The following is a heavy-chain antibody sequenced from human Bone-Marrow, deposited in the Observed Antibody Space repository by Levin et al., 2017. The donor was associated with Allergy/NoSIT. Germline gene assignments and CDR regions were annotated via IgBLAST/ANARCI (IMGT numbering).Heavy chain of an antibody. CDR3: ARAGDWQSSVRYRTKDYAMGV. V-gene: IGHV4-59*01. J-gene: IGHJ6*02. Sequence: SETLSLTCNVSGVSINNYFWTWIRQAPGKGLEWIGYIYSTATTSYNPSLKSRVTMSIDTSKNQMALKLSTVTAGDTAGYYCARAGDWQSSVRYRTKDYAMGVWGQGTTVTVSS. CDR1: GVSINNYF. D-gene: IGHD1-26*01. CDR2: IYSTATT.